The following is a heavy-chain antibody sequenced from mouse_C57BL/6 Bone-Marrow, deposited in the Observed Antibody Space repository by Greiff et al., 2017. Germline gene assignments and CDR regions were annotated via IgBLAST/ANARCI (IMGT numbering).Heavy chain of an antibody. J-gene: IGHJ4*01. V-gene: IGHV1-63*01. Sequence: QVQLQQSGAELVRPGTSVKMSCKASGYTFTNYWIGWAKQRPGHGLEWIGDIYPGGGYTNYNEKFKGKATLTAAKSSSTAYMQFSSLTSEDSAIYYCARRGDGYRTFAMDYWGQGTPVTVSS. CDR1: GYTFTNYW. CDR3: ARRGDGYRTFAMDY. CDR2: IYPGGGYT. D-gene: IGHD2-3*01.